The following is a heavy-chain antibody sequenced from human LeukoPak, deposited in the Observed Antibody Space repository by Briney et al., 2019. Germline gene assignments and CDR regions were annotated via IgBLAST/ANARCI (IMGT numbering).Heavy chain of an antibody. J-gene: IGHJ3*02. D-gene: IGHD6-13*01. CDR2: IDPRDSST. CDR1: GYSFTNYW. V-gene: IGHV5-51*01. CDR3: ARHVDAIAAAGTRGYAFDI. Sequence: GESLQISCKASGYSFTNYWIGWVRQMPGKGLEYMGTIDPRDSSTRYSPSFQGQVTISADKSISTAYLEWSSLRASDTAMYYCARHVDAIAAAGTRGYAFDIWGQGTMVTVSS.